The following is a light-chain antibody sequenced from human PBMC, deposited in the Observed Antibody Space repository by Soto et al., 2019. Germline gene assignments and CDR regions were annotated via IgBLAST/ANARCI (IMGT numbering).Light chain of an antibody. CDR2: DVS. CDR3: SSYTSSSTRV. J-gene: IGLJ1*01. Sequence: QSVLTQPASVSGSPGQSITISCTGTSSDVGGYNYVSWYQQHPGKAPKLMFYDVSNRPSAVSNRCSGSKAGNAATLTISGLQAENEADYYCSSYTSSSTRVFGTGTKVTVL. CDR1: SSDVGGYNY. V-gene: IGLV2-14*01.